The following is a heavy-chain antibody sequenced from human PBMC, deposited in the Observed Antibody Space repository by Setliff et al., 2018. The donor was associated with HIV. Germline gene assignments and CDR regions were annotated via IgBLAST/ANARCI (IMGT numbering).Heavy chain of an antibody. CDR1: GFTFSHYS. CDR2: VSISSSYI. D-gene: IGHD3-3*01. Sequence: GGSLRLSCAASGFTFSHYSMIWVRQGPGKGLEWVSSVSISSSYIYYADSVKGRFTISRDNAKNSLSLQMNSLRAEDTAVYYCARDRGDSYYDFWSNYAHFDYWGQGTLVTVSS. J-gene: IGHJ4*02. V-gene: IGHV3-21*01. CDR3: ARDRGDSYYDFWSNYAHFDY.